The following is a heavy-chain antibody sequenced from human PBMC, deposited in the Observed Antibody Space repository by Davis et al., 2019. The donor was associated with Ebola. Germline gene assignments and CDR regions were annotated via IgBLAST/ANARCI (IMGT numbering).Heavy chain of an antibody. CDR3: VFITGTTPYDWFDP. CDR2: ILPGESET. D-gene: IGHD1/OR15-1a*01. CDR1: GYIFNHHW. Sequence: GESLKIHCQAPGYIFNHHWIGWVRQMPGQSLEWMGIILPGESETRYSPSFQGHVTISADKSISTTYLQWHTLKASDTATYYVVFITGTTPYDWFDPWGQGTLVTVSS. J-gene: IGHJ5*02. V-gene: IGHV5-51*01.